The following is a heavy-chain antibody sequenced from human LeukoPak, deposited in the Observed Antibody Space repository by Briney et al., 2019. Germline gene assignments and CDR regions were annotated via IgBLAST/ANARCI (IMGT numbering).Heavy chain of an antibody. CDR2: IYISGST. CDR3: ARGGYSDSQGSRDAFDI. J-gene: IGHJ3*02. Sequence: SQTLSLTCTVSGGSISSGSYYWSWIRQPAGKGLEWIGRIYISGSTNYSPSLKSRVTISVDTSKNQFSLKLSSVSAADTVVYYCARGGYSDSQGSRDAFDIWGQGTLITVSS. CDR1: GGSISSGSYY. D-gene: IGHD3-22*01. V-gene: IGHV4-61*02.